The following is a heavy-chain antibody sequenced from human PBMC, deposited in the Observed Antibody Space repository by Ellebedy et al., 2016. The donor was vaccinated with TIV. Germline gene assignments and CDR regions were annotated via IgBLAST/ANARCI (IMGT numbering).Heavy chain of an antibody. V-gene: IGHV3-23*01. CDR1: GLTFGNYV. D-gene: IGHD1-26*01. J-gene: IGHJ6*02. CDR2: IGQSGDRT. CDR3: AKDHSNFPWDYWEGTFMHYGMDV. Sequence: PGGSLRLSCAASGLTFGNYVVSRVRQAPGKGLEWVLGIGQSGDRTYYADSVEGRFSISRDNSKNTLYLQMNSLSVEDTAVYYCAKDHSNFPWDYWEGTFMHYGMDVWGLGTTVTVSS.